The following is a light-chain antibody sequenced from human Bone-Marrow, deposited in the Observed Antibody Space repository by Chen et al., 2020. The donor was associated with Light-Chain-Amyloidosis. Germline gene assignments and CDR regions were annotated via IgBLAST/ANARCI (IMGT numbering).Light chain of an antibody. V-gene: IGLV2-14*01. CDR1: SSDVGGDNH. CDR3: SSYTSTNTLV. J-gene: IGLJ1*01. Sequence: QSALTQPAPLSGTPGQSITISCTGTSSDVGGDNHVSWYQQHPDKAPKLMIYEVTNRPSWVPDPFSGSKSDNTVSLTMSGLQTDDEADYFCSSYTSTNTLVFGSGTRVTFL. CDR2: EVT.